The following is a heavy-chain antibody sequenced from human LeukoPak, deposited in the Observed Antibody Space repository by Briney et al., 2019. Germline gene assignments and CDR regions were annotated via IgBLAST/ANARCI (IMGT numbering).Heavy chain of an antibody. CDR1: GFTFSSYW. V-gene: IGHV3-23*01. D-gene: IGHD3-10*01. Sequence: PGGSLRLSCAASGFTFSSYWMAWVRQAPGKGLEWVSAISGSGGSTYYADSVKGRFTISRDNSKNPLYLQMNSLRAEDTAVYYCAKGESPMVRGVTAYWGQGTLVTVSS. J-gene: IGHJ4*02. CDR3: AKGESPMVRGVTAY. CDR2: ISGSGGST.